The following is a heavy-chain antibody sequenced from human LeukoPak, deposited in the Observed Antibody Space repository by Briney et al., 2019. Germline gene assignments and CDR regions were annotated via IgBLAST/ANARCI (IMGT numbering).Heavy chain of an antibody. CDR2: INPNSGGT. CDR3: ATLYGDYVRSDY. CDR1: GYTFTVYY. Sequence: ASVKVSCKASGYTFTVYYMHWVRQAPGQGLEWMGWINPNSGGTNYAQKFQGRVIMTRDTSISTAYMELSRLRSDDTAVYYCATLYGDYVRSDYWGQGTLVTVSS. J-gene: IGHJ4*02. V-gene: IGHV1-2*02. D-gene: IGHD4-17*01.